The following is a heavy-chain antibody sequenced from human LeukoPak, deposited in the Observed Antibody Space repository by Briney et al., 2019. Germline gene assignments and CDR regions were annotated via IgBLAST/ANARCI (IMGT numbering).Heavy chain of an antibody. Sequence: PSETLSLTCTVSGGSISSYYWSWIRQPPGKGLEWIGYIYYSGSTNYNPSLKSRVTISVDTSKNQFSLKLSSVTAADTAVYYCARDRGDGYNSRIDYWGQGTLVTVSS. CDR2: IYYSGST. CDR3: ARDRGDGYNSRIDY. J-gene: IGHJ4*02. D-gene: IGHD5-24*01. CDR1: GGSISSYY. V-gene: IGHV4-59*01.